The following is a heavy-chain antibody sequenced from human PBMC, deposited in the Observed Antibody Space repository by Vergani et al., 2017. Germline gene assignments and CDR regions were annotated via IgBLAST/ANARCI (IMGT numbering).Heavy chain of an antibody. CDR3: ARERYSYGPWDY. J-gene: IGHJ4*02. D-gene: IGHD5-18*01. Sequence: QVQLQESGPGLVKPSQTLSLTCTVSGGSISSGSYYWSWIRQPAGKGLELIGRIYTSGSTNYNPSLKSRVTMSVDTSKNQFSLKLSSVTAADTAVYYCARERYSYGPWDYWGQGTLVTVSS. CDR2: IYTSGST. V-gene: IGHV4-61*02. CDR1: GGSISSGSYY.